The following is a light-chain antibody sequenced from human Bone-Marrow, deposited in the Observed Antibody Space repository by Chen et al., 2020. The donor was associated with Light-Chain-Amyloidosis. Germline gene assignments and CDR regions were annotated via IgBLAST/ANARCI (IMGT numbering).Light chain of an antibody. J-gene: IGLJ1*01. CDR3: RSYTITNTLV. Sequence: QSALTQPASVSGSPGQSITISCTGTSSDVGGDNHVSWYQQHPDKAPKLMIYEVTNRPSWVPDRVSGSKSDNTASLTIAGLQTEDEAEYFCRSYTITNTLVFGSGTRVTVL. CDR2: EVT. CDR1: SSDVGGDNH. V-gene: IGLV2-14*01.